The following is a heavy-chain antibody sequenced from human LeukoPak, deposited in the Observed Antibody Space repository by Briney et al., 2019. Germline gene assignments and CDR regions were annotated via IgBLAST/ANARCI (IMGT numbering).Heavy chain of an antibody. CDR1: GGSISSGGYY. Sequence: PSQTLSLTCTVSGGSISSGGYYWSWIRQRPGKGLGWIGYIYYSGSTYYNPSLKSRVTISVYTSKNQFSLKLSSVTAADTAVYYCARVLRSFDSDAFDIWGQGTMVTVSS. CDR2: IYYSGST. CDR3: ARVLRSFDSDAFDI. V-gene: IGHV4-31*03. J-gene: IGHJ3*02. D-gene: IGHD4-17*01.